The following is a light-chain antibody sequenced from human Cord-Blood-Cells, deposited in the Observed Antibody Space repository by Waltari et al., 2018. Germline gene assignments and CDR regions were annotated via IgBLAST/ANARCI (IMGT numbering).Light chain of an antibody. CDR2: DVS. J-gene: IGLJ2*01. V-gene: IGLV2-14*01. Sequence: QSALTQPASASGYPGQSITISCTGTSSDVGGYNYVSWYQQHPGKAPKLMIYDVSNRPSGVSNRFSGSKSGNTASLTISGLQAEDESDYYCSSYTSSSTLVFGGGTKLTVL. CDR1: SSDVGGYNY. CDR3: SSYTSSSTLV.